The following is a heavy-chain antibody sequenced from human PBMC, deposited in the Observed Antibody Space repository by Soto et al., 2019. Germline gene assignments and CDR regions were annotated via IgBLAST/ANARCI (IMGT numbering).Heavy chain of an antibody. V-gene: IGHV1-18*01. CDR2: ISAHTGSS. D-gene: IGHD3-22*01. Sequence: EASVKVSCKASGYTFTSSGMSWVRQAPGQGLEWMGWISAHTGSSEYAQRFQGRVTMTTDRSTSTAYMELRSLRSDDTAVYYCARAFFYQGSDSRRYSFDAFDFWGPGKLVTVSS. CDR1: GYTFTSSG. CDR3: ARAFFYQGSDSRRYSFDAFDF. J-gene: IGHJ3*01.